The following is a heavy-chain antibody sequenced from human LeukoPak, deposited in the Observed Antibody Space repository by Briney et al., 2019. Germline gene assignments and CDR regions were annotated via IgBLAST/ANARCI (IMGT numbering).Heavy chain of an antibody. CDR2: IYYSGST. Sequence: SETLSLTCTVSGGSISSYYRGWIRQPPGKGLEWIGYIYYSGSTNYNPSLKSRVTISVDTSKNQFSLKLSSVTAADTAVYYCARTMAAAGTVDDYWGQGTLVTVSS. CDR3: ARTMAAAGTVDDY. J-gene: IGHJ4*02. D-gene: IGHD6-13*01. CDR1: GGSISSYY. V-gene: IGHV4-59*08.